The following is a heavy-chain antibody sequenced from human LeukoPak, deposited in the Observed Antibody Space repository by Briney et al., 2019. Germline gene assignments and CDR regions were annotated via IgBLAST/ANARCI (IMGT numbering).Heavy chain of an antibody. CDR2: ISGSGGST. CDR3: ARDSSGYLAFDI. Sequence: GGSLRLSCVVSGFTFSSYAMSWVRQAPGKGLEWVSAISGSGGSTYYADSVKGRFTISRDNSKNTLYLQMNSLRAEDTAVYYCARDSSGYLAFDIWGQGTMVTVSS. CDR1: GFTFSSYA. D-gene: IGHD3-22*01. J-gene: IGHJ3*02. V-gene: IGHV3-23*01.